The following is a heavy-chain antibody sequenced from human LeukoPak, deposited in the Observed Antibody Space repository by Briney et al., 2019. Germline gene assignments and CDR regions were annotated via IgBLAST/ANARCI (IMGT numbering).Heavy chain of an antibody. Sequence: GGSLRLSCAASGFTVSSNYMSWVRQAPGKGLEWVSVIYSGGSTYYADSVKGRITISRDNSKNTLYLQMNSLRAEDTAVYYCARVVPAAISSDYYYYMDVWGKGTTVTVSS. J-gene: IGHJ6*03. CDR2: IYSGGST. D-gene: IGHD2-2*02. V-gene: IGHV3-53*01. CDR3: ARVVPAAISSDYYYYMDV. CDR1: GFTVSSNY.